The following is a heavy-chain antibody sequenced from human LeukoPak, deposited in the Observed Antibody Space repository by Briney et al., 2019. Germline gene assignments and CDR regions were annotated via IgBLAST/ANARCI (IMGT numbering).Heavy chain of an antibody. D-gene: IGHD3-10*01. CDR2: IYPGDSDT. CDR3: ARLSRPGETGNFDY. J-gene: IGHJ4*02. V-gene: IGHV5-51*01. Sequence: PGESLQISCKGSGYGFTNYWIGWVRQMPGKGLEWMGIIYPGDSDTRYSPSFQGQVTISADKSISTAYLQWSSLKASDTAMYYCARLSRPGETGNFDYWGQGTLVTVSS. CDR1: GYGFTNYW.